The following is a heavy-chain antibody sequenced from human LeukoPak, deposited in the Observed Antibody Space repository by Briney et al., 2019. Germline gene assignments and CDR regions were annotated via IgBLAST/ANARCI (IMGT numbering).Heavy chain of an antibody. CDR2: ISGSGGST. CDR1: GGSFSGYY. Sequence: ETLSLTCAVYGGSFSGYYWSWVRQAPGKGLEWVSAISGSGGSTYYADSVKGRFTISRDNSKNTLYLQMNSLRAEDTAVYYCAKGGLYYYDSSGYLYWGQGTLVTVSS. D-gene: IGHD3-22*01. J-gene: IGHJ4*02. V-gene: IGHV3-23*01. CDR3: AKGGLYYYDSSGYLY.